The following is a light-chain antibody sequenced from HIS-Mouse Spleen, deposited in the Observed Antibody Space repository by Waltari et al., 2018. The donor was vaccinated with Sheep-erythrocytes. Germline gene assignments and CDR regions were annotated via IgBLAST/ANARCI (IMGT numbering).Light chain of an antibody. V-gene: IGLV3-25*03. Sequence: SYELTQPPSVSVSPGQTARITCSGDALPKPYAYWYQQKPGQAPVLVIYKDSERPSGIPERFSGSSSGTTVTLTISGVQAEDEADYYCQSADSSGTSYVFGTGTKVTVL. CDR2: KDS. CDR3: QSADSSGTSYV. J-gene: IGLJ1*01. CDR1: ALPKPY.